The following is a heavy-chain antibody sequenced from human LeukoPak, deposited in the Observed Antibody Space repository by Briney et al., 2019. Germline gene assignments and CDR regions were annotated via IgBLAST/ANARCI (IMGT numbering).Heavy chain of an antibody. V-gene: IGHV3-23*01. Sequence: GGSLRLSCAASGFTFSSYAMSWVRRAPGKGLEWVSAISGSGGSTYYADSVKGRFTISRDNSKNTLYLQMNSLRAEDTAVYYCAKEGSIVVVVAGGTYYYYYMDVWGKGTTVTVSS. D-gene: IGHD2-15*01. J-gene: IGHJ6*03. CDR2: ISGSGGST. CDR1: GFTFSSYA. CDR3: AKEGSIVVVVAGGTYYYYYMDV.